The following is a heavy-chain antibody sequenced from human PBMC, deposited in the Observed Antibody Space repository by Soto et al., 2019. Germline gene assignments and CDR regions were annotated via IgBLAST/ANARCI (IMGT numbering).Heavy chain of an antibody. CDR3: ARDLSGYGYDY. CDR2: ISYDGSIK. Sequence: QVQLVESGGGVVQLGRSLKLSCADSGFTFSSYAMHWVRQAPGKGLEWVAIISYDGSIKYYADSVKGRFTISRDNSKNTLYLQMNSLRAEDTAVYYCARDLSGYGYDYWGQGTLVTVSS. V-gene: IGHV3-30*04. D-gene: IGHD5-18*01. J-gene: IGHJ4*02. CDR1: GFTFSSYA.